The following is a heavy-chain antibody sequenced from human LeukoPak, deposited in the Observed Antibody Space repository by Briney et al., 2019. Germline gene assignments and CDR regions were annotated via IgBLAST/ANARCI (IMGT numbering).Heavy chain of an antibody. D-gene: IGHD4-17*01. V-gene: IGHV1-2*06. Sequence: ASVKVSCKASGYTFTGYYMHWVRQAPGQGREWMGRINPNSGGTNYAQKFQGRVTMTRDTSISTAYMELSRLRSDDTAVYYCAREMTTSLHFDYWGQGTLVTVSS. CDR3: AREMTTSLHFDY. CDR1: GYTFTGYY. CDR2: INPNSGGT. J-gene: IGHJ4*02.